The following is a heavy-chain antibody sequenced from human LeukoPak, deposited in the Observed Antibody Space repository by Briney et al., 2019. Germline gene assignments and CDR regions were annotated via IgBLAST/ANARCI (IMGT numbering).Heavy chain of an antibody. CDR1: GGTFSSYA. J-gene: IGHJ5*02. CDR3: ASVGYSSGSWWFDP. CDR2: IIPIFGTA. V-gene: IGHV1-69*05. D-gene: IGHD6-19*01. Sequence: GASVKVSCKASGGTFSSYAISWVRQAPGQGLEWMGGIIPIFGTANYAQKFQGRVTITTDESTSTAYMELSSLRSEDTAVYYCASVGYSSGSWWFDPWGQGTLVTVSS.